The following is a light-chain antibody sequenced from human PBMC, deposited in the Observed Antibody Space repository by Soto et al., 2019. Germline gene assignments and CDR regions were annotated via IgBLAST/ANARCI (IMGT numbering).Light chain of an antibody. J-gene: IGKJ1*01. CDR1: ESLLYNDGVTY. V-gene: IGKV2-30*01. CDR3: MQGTHWPRT. CDR2: RVS. Sequence: DVLMTQSPVSLPVGRGQPASISCRSSESLLYNDGVTYLNWFQQRQGQSQRRIIYRVSNRDSGVPERFSGSGSGTNFTLQLSSVEAEDEGIYYCMQGTHWPRTFGQGTKGEVK.